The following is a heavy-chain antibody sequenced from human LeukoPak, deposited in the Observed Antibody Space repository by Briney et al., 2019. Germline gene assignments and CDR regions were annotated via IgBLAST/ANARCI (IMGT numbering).Heavy chain of an antibody. V-gene: IGHV3-7*04. Sequence: PGGSLRLSCAASGYTFTSYRMSWVCQAPGKGLEWVANIKQDGSEKHYVDSVKGRFTISRDNPKNSLYLQMNSLRAEDTAVYYCVRDVSYDSYYYWMDVWGQGTTVTVSS. J-gene: IGHJ6*02. CDR3: VRDVSYDSYYYWMDV. D-gene: IGHD3-22*01. CDR1: GYTFTSYR. CDR2: IKQDGSEK.